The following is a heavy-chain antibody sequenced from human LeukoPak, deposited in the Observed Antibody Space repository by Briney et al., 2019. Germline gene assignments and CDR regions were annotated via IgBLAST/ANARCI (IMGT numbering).Heavy chain of an antibody. CDR2: IKQDGSEK. Sequence: GGSLRLSCAASGFTFDDYGMSWVRQAPGKGLEWVANIKQDGSEKYYVDSVKGRFTISRDNAKNSLYLQMNSLRAEDTAVYYCAVYYYDSSGYYFLLFDYWGQGTLVTVSS. V-gene: IGHV3-7*01. CDR3: AVYYYDSSGYYFLLFDY. CDR1: GFTFDDYG. D-gene: IGHD3-22*01. J-gene: IGHJ4*02.